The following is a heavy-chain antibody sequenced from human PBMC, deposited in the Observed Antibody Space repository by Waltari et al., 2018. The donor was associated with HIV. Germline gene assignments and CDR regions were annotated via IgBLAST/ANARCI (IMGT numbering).Heavy chain of an antibody. V-gene: IGHV3-23*01. CDR3: AKAYYENTAYYYDF. CDR2: VSGSGAKS. J-gene: IGHJ4*02. Sequence: EVQLLESGGGLVQPGGSRRLSCAASGFAYVSYAITWVRQSPERGVGVVAAVSGSGAKSFYADSVKGRFTISRDNSKNTVFLQMNSLRAADTAIYYCAKAYYENTAYYYDFWGRGTRVTVSS. D-gene: IGHD3-22*01. CDR1: GFAYVSYA.